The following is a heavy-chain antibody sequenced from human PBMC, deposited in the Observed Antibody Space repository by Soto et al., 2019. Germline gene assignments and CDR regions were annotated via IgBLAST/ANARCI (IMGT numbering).Heavy chain of an antibody. D-gene: IGHD2-2*01. CDR3: AKDMRADCSSTSCYGHFDY. CDR2: SSWNSGNI. V-gene: IGHV3-9*01. J-gene: IGHJ4*02. Sequence: EVQLVESGGGLVQPGRSLRLSCAASGFTFDDYAMHWVRQAPGKGLEWVSGSSWNSGNIGYADSVKGRFNNYRDNAKNDRYLQMNRLRAEDTALYYCAKDMRADCSSTSCYGHFDYWGQGTLVTVSS. CDR1: GFTFDDYA.